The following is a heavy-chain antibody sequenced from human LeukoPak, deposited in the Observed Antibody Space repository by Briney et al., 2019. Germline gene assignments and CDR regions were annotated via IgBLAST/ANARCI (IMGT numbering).Heavy chain of an antibody. CDR1: GFTFSSYS. CDR2: ISSSGSFI. V-gene: IGHV3-21*01. J-gene: IGHJ4*02. CDR3: AREGLCSGGSCPLDY. Sequence: GGSLRLSCAGSGFTFSSYSMNWVRQAPGKGLEWVPSISSSGSFIYYADSLRGRFTISRDNAKNSLYLQMNSLRAEDTAVYYCAREGLCSGGSCPLDYWGKGTLVTVSS. D-gene: IGHD2-15*01.